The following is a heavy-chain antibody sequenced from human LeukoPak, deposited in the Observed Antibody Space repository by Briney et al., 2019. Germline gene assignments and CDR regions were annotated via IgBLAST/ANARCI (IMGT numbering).Heavy chain of an antibody. Sequence: SETLSLTCTVSGSISGYYWSWIRQPPGKGLEWIGYIHYSGTTNYNPSLKNRVTISLDTSKNQFSLNLSSVTAADTAVYYCARMGGYSGYATHWGQGTLVTVSS. CDR2: IHYSGTT. D-gene: IGHD5-12*01. CDR3: ARMGGYSGYATH. J-gene: IGHJ4*02. V-gene: IGHV4-59*08. CDR1: GSISGYY.